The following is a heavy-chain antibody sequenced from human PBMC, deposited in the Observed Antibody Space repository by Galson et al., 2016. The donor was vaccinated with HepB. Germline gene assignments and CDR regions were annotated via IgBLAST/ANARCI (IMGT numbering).Heavy chain of an antibody. CDR3: AHSPDYHGSASIGGFDS. V-gene: IGHV2-5*02. CDR1: GFSLSKTGVG. J-gene: IGHJ4*02. Sequence: PALVKPTQTLTLTCSFSGFSLSKTGVGVGWIRQSPGKALEWLAVIYWDDHKRYSPSLKTRLTISKNTSKNLVVLTMTNMDPVDTATYYFAHSPDYHGSASIGGFDSWGQGTLVTVSS. D-gene: IGHD3-10*01. CDR2: IYWDDHK.